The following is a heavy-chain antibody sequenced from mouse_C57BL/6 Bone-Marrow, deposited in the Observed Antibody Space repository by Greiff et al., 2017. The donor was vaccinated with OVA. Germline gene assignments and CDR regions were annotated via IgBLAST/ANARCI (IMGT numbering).Heavy chain of an antibody. CDR3: ARDERNYIYWYFDV. D-gene: IGHD2-1*01. Sequence: VQLQESGAELVKPGASVKLSCKASGYTFTEYTIHWVKQRPGQGLEWIGWFYPGSGSIKYNEKFKDKATLTADKSSSTVYMELSSLTSDDSAVYFCARDERNYIYWYFDVWGTGTTVTVSS. V-gene: IGHV1-62-2*01. CDR2: FYPGSGSI. CDR1: GYTFTEYT. J-gene: IGHJ1*03.